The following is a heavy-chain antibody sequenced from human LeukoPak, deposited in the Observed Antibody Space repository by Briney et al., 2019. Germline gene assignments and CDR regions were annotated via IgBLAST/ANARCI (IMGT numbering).Heavy chain of an antibody. CDR3: ARDLPDY. CDR1: GFTFSNFA. CDR2: IYRDGTTK. Sequence: GXSLRLSCAASGFTFSNFAMGWVRQSPGKGLEWVSGIYRDGTTKYYADSVRGRFTIFRENARDMLYLQMDSLRADDTAVYYCARDLPDYWGQGTLVTVSS. V-gene: IGHV3-23*03. J-gene: IGHJ4*02.